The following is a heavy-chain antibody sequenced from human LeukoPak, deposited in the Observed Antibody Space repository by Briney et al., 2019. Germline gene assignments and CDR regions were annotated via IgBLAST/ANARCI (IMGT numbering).Heavy chain of an antibody. Sequence: GGSLRLSCSGSGFTFNNYAMSWGRQAPGRGLEWVSYISGSSSTIYYPDSVKGRFTISRDNDKNSLYLQMHSLRAEDTAVYYCARAYYYDSSGYAFDIWGQGTMVTVSS. J-gene: IGHJ3*02. CDR1: GFTFNNYA. D-gene: IGHD3-22*01. CDR3: ARAYYYDSSGYAFDI. CDR2: ISGSSSTI. V-gene: IGHV3-48*01.